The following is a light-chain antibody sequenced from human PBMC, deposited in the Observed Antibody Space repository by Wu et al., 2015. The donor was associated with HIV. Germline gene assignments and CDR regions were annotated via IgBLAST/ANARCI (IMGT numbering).Light chain of an antibody. CDR3: QHRSNWPLT. CDR2: DAS. Sequence: EIVMTQFPATLSMSPGETATLSCRASQTISRKLAWYQQKPGQAPRLVIHDASTRASHIPERFSGSGSGTDFTLTISSLQSEDFAVYYCQHRSNWPLTFGGGTKVEIK. V-gene: IGKV3-15*01. J-gene: IGKJ4*01. CDR1: QTISRK.